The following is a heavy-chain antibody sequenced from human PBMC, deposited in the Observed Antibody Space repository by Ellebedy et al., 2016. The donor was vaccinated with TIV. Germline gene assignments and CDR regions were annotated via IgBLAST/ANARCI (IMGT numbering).Heavy chain of an antibody. D-gene: IGHD3-22*01. J-gene: IGHJ3*02. Sequence: GESLKISCAASGFTFSSYGMHWVRQAPGKGLEWVAVISYDGSNKYYADSVKGRFTISRDNSKNTLYLQMNSLRAEDTAVYYCARDYYDSSGYWKGAFDIWGQGTMVTVSS. V-gene: IGHV3-30*03. CDR2: ISYDGSNK. CDR3: ARDYYDSSGYWKGAFDI. CDR1: GFTFSSYG.